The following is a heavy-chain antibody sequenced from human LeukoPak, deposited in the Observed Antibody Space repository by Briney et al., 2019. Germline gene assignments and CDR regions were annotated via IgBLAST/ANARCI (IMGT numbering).Heavy chain of an antibody. CDR2: INTSGST. CDR3: TRASYYESSNNIAFDI. J-gene: IGHJ3*02. D-gene: IGHD3-22*01. V-gene: IGHV4-4*07. CDR1: GGSISSNY. Sequence: PSETLSLTCTVSGGSISSNYWSWSRQPAGKGLEWIGRINTSGSTKYNPSLKSRVTMSADTSKNQFSLNLSSVTAADAAVYYCTRASYYESSNNIAFDIWGHGTMVTVSS.